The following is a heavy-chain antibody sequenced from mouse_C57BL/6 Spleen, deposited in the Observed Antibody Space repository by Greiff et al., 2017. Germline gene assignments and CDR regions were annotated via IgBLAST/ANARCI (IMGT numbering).Heavy chain of an antibody. V-gene: IGHV1-42*01. CDR1: GYSFTGYY. Sequence: VQLKESGPELVKPGASVKISCKASGYSFTGYYMNWVKQSPEKSLEWIGEINPSTGGTTYNQKFKAKATLTVDKSSSTAYMQLKSLTSEDSAVYYCAVGYYPYYYAMDYWGQGTSVTVSS. CDR2: INPSTGGT. D-gene: IGHD2-3*01. J-gene: IGHJ4*01. CDR3: AVGYYPYYYAMDY.